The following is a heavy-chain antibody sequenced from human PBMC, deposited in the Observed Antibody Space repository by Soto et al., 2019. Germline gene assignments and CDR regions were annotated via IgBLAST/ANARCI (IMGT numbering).Heavy chain of an antibody. J-gene: IGHJ4*02. D-gene: IGHD3-3*01. CDR1: GYTLTSYG. CDR3: ARDRRYDFWSGYSSKFDY. V-gene: IGHV1-18*01. Sequence: ASVKVSCKASGYTLTSYGISWVRQAPGQGLEWMGWISAYNGNTNYAQKLQGRVTMTTDTSTSTAYMELRSLRSDDTAVYYCARDRRYDFWSGYSSKFDYWGQGTLVTVSS. CDR2: ISAYNGNT.